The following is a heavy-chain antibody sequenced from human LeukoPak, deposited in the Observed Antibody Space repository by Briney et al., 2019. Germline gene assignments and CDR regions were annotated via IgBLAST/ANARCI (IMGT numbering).Heavy chain of an antibody. CDR3: ARDGPAQMVDFDY. V-gene: IGHV1-2*02. Sequence: SVKVSCKASGYTFTGSGWYLYWLRQAPGQGLECVGWIHPNNGATLYAQKFQGRVAMTTDTSISTAYMELSRLRPDDTAMYYCARDGPAQMVDFDYWGQGTLVTVSS. CDR2: IHPNNGAT. D-gene: IGHD3-10*01. CDR1: GYTFTGSGWY. J-gene: IGHJ4*02.